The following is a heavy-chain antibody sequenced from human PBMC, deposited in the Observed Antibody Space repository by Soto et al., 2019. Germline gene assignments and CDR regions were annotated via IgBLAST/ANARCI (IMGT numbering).Heavy chain of an antibody. CDR2: IYYSGGT. J-gene: IGHJ6*03. CDR3: ARGEYYYGSGSYPQLLNYYYYMDV. D-gene: IGHD3-10*01. CDR1: GGSISSYY. V-gene: IGHV4-59*01. Sequence: SETLSLTCTVSGGSISSYYWSWIRQPPGKGLEWIGYIYYSGGTNYNPSLKSRVTISVDTSKNQFSLKLSSVTAADTAVYYCARGEYYYGSGSYPQLLNYYYYMDVWGKGTTVTVSS.